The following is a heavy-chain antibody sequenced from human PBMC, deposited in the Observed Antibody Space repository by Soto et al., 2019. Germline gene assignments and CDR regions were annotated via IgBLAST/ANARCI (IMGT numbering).Heavy chain of an antibody. Sequence: SETLSLTCAVCGGSFSGYYWSWIRQPPGKGLEWIGEINHSGSTNYNPSLKSRVTISVDTSKNQFSLKLSSVTAADTAVYYCASKQQLAYAFDYWGQGTLVTVSS. CDR2: INHSGST. V-gene: IGHV4-34*01. CDR3: ASKQQLAYAFDY. CDR1: GGSFSGYY. J-gene: IGHJ4*02. D-gene: IGHD6-13*01.